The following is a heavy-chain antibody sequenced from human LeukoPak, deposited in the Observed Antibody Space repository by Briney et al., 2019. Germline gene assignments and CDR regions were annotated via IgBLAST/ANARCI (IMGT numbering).Heavy chain of an antibody. CDR1: GFTFGDYA. Sequence: PGRSLRLSCTASGFTFGDYAMSWVRQAPGKGLEWVGFIRSKAYGGTTEYAASVKGRFTISRDDSKNSLYLQMNSLKTEDTAVYYCAKISMGATETSDSWGQGALVTVSS. D-gene: IGHD1-26*01. V-gene: IGHV3-49*04. CDR3: AKISMGATETSDS. CDR2: IRSKAYGGTT. J-gene: IGHJ5*01.